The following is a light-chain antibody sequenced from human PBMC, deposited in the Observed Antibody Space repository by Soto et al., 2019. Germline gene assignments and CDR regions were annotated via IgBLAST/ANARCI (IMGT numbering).Light chain of an antibody. CDR2: DTS. V-gene: IGKV3D-15*01. CDR3: QQYNNWPPTWT. Sequence: THSHSTLSSSVGYRSTISCRASQTVSSKLAWYQHKPGQAPRLLIYDTSNRATGIPARFSGSGSGTEFTLTISSLQSEDFAVYYCQQYNNWPPTWTFGQGNKGDIK. CDR1: QTVSSK. J-gene: IGKJ1*01.